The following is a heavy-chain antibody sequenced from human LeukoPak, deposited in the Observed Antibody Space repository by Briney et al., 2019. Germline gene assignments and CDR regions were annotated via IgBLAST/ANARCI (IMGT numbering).Heavy chain of an antibody. J-gene: IGHJ4*02. V-gene: IGHV4-59*08. D-gene: IGHD3-22*01. Sequence: NPSETLSLTCTVSGGSTSSYYWSWIRQPPGKGLEWIGYIYYSGSTNYNPSLKSRVTISVDTSKNQFSLKLSSVTAADTAVYYCARLGVIGYDSSGYYDWGQGTLVTVSS. CDR3: ARLGVIGYDSSGYYD. CDR2: IYYSGST. CDR1: GGSTSSYY.